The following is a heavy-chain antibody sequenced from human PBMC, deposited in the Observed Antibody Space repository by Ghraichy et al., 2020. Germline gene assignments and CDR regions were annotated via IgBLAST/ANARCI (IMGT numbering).Heavy chain of an antibody. J-gene: IGHJ4*02. D-gene: IGHD3-10*01. V-gene: IGHV3-33*01. CDR1: GFTFSSYG. CDR2: IWYDGSNK. Sequence: GGSLRLSCAASGFTFSSYGMHWVRQAPGKGLEWVAVIWYDGSNKYYADSVKGRFTISRDNSKNTLYLQMNSLRAEDTAVYYCARDRTMVREQRGFDYWGQGTLVTVSS. CDR3: ARDRTMVREQRGFDY.